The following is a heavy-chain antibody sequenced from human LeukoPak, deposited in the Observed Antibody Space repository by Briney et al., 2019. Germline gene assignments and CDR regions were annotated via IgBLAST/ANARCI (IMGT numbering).Heavy chain of an antibody. D-gene: IGHD5-24*01. CDR2: ISYDGSNK. CDR3: ARDRDGRFDY. J-gene: IGHJ4*02. CDR1: GSTFSSYA. Sequence: PGGSLRLSCAASGSTFSSYAMHWVRQVPGKGLEWVAVISYDGSNKYYADSVKGRFTISRDNSKNTLYLQMNSLRAEDTAVYYCARDRDGRFDYWGQGTLVTVSS. V-gene: IGHV3-30*04.